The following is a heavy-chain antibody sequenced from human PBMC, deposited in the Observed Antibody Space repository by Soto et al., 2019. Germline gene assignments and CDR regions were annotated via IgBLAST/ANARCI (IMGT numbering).Heavy chain of an antibody. CDR2: IYHSGST. V-gene: IGHV4-4*02. CDR1: GGSISSSNW. CDR3: ARTRTRGYSYGHFDY. D-gene: IGHD5-18*01. Sequence: SETLSLTCAVSGGSISSSNWWSWVRQPPGKGLEWIGEIYHSGSTNYNPSLKSRVTISVDKSKNQFSLKLSSVTAADTAVYYCARTRTRGYSYGHFDYWGKGTLVTVSS. J-gene: IGHJ4*02.